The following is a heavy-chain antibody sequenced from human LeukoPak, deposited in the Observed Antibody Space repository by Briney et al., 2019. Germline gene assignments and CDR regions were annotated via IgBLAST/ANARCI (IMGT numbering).Heavy chain of an antibody. J-gene: IGHJ4*02. CDR3: ARVFSSYYDSSGSFDY. V-gene: IGHV1-2*02. D-gene: IGHD3-22*01. Sequence: ASVKVSFKASGYTFTGYYMHWVRQAPGQGIEWMGWINPNSGGTNYAQKFQGRVTMTRDTSISTAYMELSRLRSDDTAVYYCARVFSSYYDSSGSFDYWGQGTLVTVSS. CDR2: INPNSGGT. CDR1: GYTFTGYY.